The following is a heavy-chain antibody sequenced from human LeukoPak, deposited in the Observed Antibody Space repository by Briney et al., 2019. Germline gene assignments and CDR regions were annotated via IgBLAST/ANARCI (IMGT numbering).Heavy chain of an antibody. CDR2: IYYSGST. Sequence: PSETLSLTCTVSGGSISSYYWSWLRQPPGEGLEWIGYIYYSGSTNYNPSLKSRVTISVDTSKNQFSLKLSSVTAADTAVYYCARRTPFSLEYWYFDLWGRGTLVTVSS. J-gene: IGHJ2*01. V-gene: IGHV4-59*08. CDR3: ARRTPFSLEYWYFDL. CDR1: GGSISSYY.